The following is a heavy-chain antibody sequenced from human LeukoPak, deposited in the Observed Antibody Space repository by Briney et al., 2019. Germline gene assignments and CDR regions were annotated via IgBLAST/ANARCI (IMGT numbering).Heavy chain of an antibody. CDR3: ARGTVAVAAYDY. CDR2: IIPIFGTA. J-gene: IGHJ4*02. CDR1: GGTFSSYA. D-gene: IGHD6-19*01. Sequence: SVKVSCKASGGTFSSYANSWVRQAPGQGLEWMGGIIPIFGTANYAQKFQGRVTITADESTSTAYMELSSLRSEDTAVYYCARGTVAVAAYDYWGQGTLVTVSS. V-gene: IGHV1-69*01.